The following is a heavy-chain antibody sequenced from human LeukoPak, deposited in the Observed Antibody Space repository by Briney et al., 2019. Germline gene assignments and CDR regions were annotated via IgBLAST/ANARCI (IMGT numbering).Heavy chain of an antibody. Sequence: PSETLSLTCTVSGGSISSYYWSWIRQPPGKGLEWIGYIYYSGSTNYNPSLKNRVTISVDTSKNQFSLKLSSVTAADTAVYYCARARYTYYFDYWGQGTLVTVSS. V-gene: IGHV4-59*01. CDR3: ARARYTYYFDY. D-gene: IGHD1-14*01. J-gene: IGHJ4*02. CDR1: GGSISSYY. CDR2: IYYSGST.